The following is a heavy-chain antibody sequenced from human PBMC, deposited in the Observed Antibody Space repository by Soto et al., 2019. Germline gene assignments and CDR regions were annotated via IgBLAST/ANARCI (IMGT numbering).Heavy chain of an antibody. D-gene: IGHD3-3*01. J-gene: IGHJ6*02. CDR3: SRDGDYYGLDV. CDR1: GFNSDDYG. CDR2: IGRPTYGETA. Sequence: GVLRLSCSFSGFNSDDYGLTWVRQAPGKGLEWVGFIGRPTYGETAEYAASVKGRFIITREESKHVAYLQMNSLQTEDTAIYYCSRDGDYYGLDVWGHGTTVTVSS. V-gene: IGHV3-49*04.